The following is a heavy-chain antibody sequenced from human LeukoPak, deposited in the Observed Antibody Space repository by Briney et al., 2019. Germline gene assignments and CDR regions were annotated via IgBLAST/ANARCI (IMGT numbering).Heavy chain of an antibody. J-gene: IGHJ6*02. CDR1: GFTFSSYS. V-gene: IGHV3-21*01. D-gene: IGHD2-2*01. CDR2: ISSSSSYI. Sequence: GGSLRLSCAASGFTFSSYSMNWVRQAPGKGLEWVSSISSSSSYIYYADSVKGRFTISRDNAKNSLYLQMNSLRAEDTAVYYCARGGSRAYYYYGMDDWGQGTTVTVSS. CDR3: ARGGSRAYYYYGMDD.